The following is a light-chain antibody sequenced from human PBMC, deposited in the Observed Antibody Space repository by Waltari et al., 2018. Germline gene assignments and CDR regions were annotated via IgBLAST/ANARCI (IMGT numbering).Light chain of an antibody. J-gene: IGLJ1*01. CDR2: YDS. CDR1: NIGSYR. CDR3: HVWHPDMDPGV. Sequence: SYALTQPPSVSVAPGPTARITCGGDNIGSYRVHWYQQKPGQAPVLVIFYDSDRPSGIPERFSGSNSGNTATLTISSVEAGDEAKYYCHVWHPDMDPGVFGPGTEVSV. V-gene: IGLV3-21*02.